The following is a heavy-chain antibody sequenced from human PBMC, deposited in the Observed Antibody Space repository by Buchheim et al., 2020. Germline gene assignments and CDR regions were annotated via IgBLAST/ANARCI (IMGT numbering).Heavy chain of an antibody. Sequence: QLQLQESGPGLVKPSETLSLTCTVSDDSISSSSYYWGWIRQPPGKGLEWIGNIYYSGTTYYNPSLKSRVTMSVDTSKQQFSLKLTSVTAADTALYYCARFRSGGWYYFDYWGQGTL. CDR1: DDSISSSSYY. D-gene: IGHD6-19*01. CDR3: ARFRSGGWYYFDY. J-gene: IGHJ4*02. CDR2: IYYSGTT. V-gene: IGHV4-39*01.